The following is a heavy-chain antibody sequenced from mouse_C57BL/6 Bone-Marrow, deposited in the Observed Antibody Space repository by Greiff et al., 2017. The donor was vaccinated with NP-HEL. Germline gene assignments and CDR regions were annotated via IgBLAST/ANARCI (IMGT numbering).Heavy chain of an antibody. CDR1: GYTFTTYP. D-gene: IGHD1-1*01. Sequence: QVQLQQSGAELVKPGASVKMSCKASGYTFTTYPIEWMKQNHGQSLEWIGNFHPYNDDTKYNEKFKGKATLTVEKSSSTVYLELSRLTSDDSAVYYCARGPHGSSYWDFDVWGTGTTVTVSS. CDR2: FHPYNDDT. J-gene: IGHJ1*03. V-gene: IGHV1-47*01. CDR3: ARGPHGSSYWDFDV.